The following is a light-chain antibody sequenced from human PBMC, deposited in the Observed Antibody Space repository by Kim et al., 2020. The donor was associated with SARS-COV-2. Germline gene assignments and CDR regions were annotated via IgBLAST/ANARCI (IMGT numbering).Light chain of an antibody. CDR2: GAS. CDR3: QQYGGSQRA. V-gene: IGKV3-20*01. J-gene: IGKJ1*01. Sequence: EIVLTQSPGTLSLSPGERATLSCRASQSVSSSYLAWYQQKPGQAPRLLIYGASSRATGIPDRFSGSGSGTDFTLTISRLEPEDFAVYYCQQYGGSQRAFGRGTKVDIK. CDR1: QSVSSSY.